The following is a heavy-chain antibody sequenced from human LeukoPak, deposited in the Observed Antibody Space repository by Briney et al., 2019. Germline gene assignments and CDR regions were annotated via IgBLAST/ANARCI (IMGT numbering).Heavy chain of an antibody. J-gene: IGHJ4*02. CDR2: IYPGDSDT. D-gene: IGHD3-22*01. Sequence: GESLKISCKGSGYSFTSYWIGWVRQMPGKGLEWMGIIYPGDSDTRYSPSFQGQVTISADKSISTAYLQWSSLKASDTAMYYCATSYYYDSSGYYPTFDYWGQGTLVTVSS. V-gene: IGHV5-51*01. CDR3: ATSYYYDSSGYYPTFDY. CDR1: GYSFTSYW.